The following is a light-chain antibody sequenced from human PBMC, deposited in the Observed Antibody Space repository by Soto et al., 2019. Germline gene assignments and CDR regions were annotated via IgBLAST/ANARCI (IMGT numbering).Light chain of an antibody. CDR1: YSNIGSNT. CDR2: SNN. V-gene: IGLV1-44*01. Sequence: QSLLTQPPSVSATPGQRVTISCSGTYSNIGSNTVAWYQRLPGAAPKLLIYSNNERPSGVPDRFSGSKSGSSASLAISGLQSEDEADYYCAARDDSLNSPRMLFGGGTKLTVL. J-gene: IGLJ2*01. CDR3: AARDDSLNSPRML.